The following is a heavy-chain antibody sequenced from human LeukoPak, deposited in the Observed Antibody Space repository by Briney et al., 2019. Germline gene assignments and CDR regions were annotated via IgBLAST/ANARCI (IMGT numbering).Heavy chain of an antibody. CDR1: GYTFTGYY. Sequence: ASVKVSCKTSGYTFTGYYMHWVRQAPGQGLEWMGWINPNSGGTNYAQKFQGRVTMTRDTSISTAYMELSSLRSEDTAVYYCARAVAAAGTANIYFDYWGQGTLVTVSS. D-gene: IGHD6-13*01. CDR3: ARAVAAAGTANIYFDY. V-gene: IGHV1-2*02. CDR2: INPNSGGT. J-gene: IGHJ4*02.